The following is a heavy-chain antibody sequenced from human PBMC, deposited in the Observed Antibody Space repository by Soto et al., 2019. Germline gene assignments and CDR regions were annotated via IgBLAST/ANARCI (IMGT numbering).Heavy chain of an antibody. Sequence: LSLTCAVYGGSFSGYYWSWIRQPPGKGLEWIGEINHSGSTNYNPSLKSRVTISVDTSKNQFSLKLSSVTAADTAVYYCARARVEMATSSFDYWGQGTLVTVSS. J-gene: IGHJ4*02. V-gene: IGHV4-34*01. CDR3: ARARVEMATSSFDY. D-gene: IGHD5-12*01. CDR2: INHSGST. CDR1: GGSFSGYY.